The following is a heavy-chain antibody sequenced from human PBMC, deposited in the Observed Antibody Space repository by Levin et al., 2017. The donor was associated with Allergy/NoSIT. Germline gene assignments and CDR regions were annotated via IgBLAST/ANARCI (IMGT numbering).Heavy chain of an antibody. V-gene: IGHV2-70*11. CDR3: ARATNHYYGRGFDS. D-gene: IGHD3-10*01. CDR2: IDWDDDK. J-gene: IGHJ4*02. Sequence: TLSLTCTFSGFSLTTSGMCVSWIRQPPGTALEWLARIDWDDDKYYSTSLKTRLTISRDTSKNQVVLTMTSMDPVDTATYYCARATNHYYGRGFDSWGQGTPVTVSS. CDR1: GFSLTTSGMC.